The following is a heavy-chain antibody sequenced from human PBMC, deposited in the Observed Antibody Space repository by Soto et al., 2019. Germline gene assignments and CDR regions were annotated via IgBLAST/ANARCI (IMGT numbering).Heavy chain of an antibody. J-gene: IGHJ6*03. CDR2: IYYSGST. CDR1: GGSISSYY. Sequence: PSETLSLTCTVPGGSISSYYWSWIRQPPGKGLEWIGYIYYSGSTNYNPSLKSRVTISVDTSKNQFSLKLSSVTAADTAVYYCARRTYYDFWSGTPHYYYYMDVWGKGTTVTVSS. CDR3: ARRTYYDFWSGTPHYYYYMDV. V-gene: IGHV4-59*08. D-gene: IGHD3-3*01.